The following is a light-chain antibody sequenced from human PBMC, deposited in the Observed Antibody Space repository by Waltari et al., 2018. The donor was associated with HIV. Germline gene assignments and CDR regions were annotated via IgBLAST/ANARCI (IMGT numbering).Light chain of an antibody. J-gene: IGLJ3*02. V-gene: IGLV3-25*03. CDR2: KDS. Sequence: SYELTQTPSVSVSPGQTARITCSGDGLSKQYTYWYQQRPGQAPVLVIYKDSERPSGIPERYSGSSSGTTVTLTISGVQAEDEADYYCQSADASDTFLWVFGGVTKVTVL. CDR1: GLSKQY. CDR3: QSADASDTFLWV.